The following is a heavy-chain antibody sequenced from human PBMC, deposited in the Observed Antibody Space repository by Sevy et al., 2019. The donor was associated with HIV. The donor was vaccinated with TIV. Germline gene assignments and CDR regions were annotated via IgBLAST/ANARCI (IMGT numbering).Heavy chain of an antibody. CDR1: GGSFSGYF. CDR2: IHHTGTT. Sequence: SETLSLTCAVYGGSFSGYFWTWIRQLTGKGLEWIGEIHHTGTTNYNPSLKSRVTISIDTSKNHFSLSLSSVTAADAAVYYCARGDRYAGFSSGWRIDYWGQGTLVTVSS. J-gene: IGHJ4*02. D-gene: IGHD6-19*01. V-gene: IGHV4-34*01. CDR3: ARGDRYAGFSSGWRIDY.